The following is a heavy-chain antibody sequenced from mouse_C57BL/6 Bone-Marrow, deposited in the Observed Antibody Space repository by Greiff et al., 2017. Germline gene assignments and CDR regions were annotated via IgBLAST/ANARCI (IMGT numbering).Heavy chain of an antibody. CDR3: AREGSSLPYYFDD. Sequence: VQLKQSGPGLVKPSQSLSLTCSVTGYSITSGYYWNWIRQFPGNKLEWIGYISYDGSNNYNPSLKNRISITRDTSKNQFFLKLNSVTTEDTATYYCAREGSSLPYYFDDWGQGTTLTVSS. V-gene: IGHV3-6*01. D-gene: IGHD5-5*01. CDR1: GYSITSGYY. J-gene: IGHJ2*01. CDR2: ISYDGSN.